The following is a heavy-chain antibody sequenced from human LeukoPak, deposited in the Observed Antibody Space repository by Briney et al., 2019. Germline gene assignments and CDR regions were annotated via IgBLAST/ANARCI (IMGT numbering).Heavy chain of an antibody. Sequence: GGSLRLSCAASGFTFSSYAMHWVRQAPGKGLEWVAVIPYDGSNKYYADSVKGRFTISRDNSKNTLYLQMNSLRAEDTAVYYCARDYCSGGSCYSENWFDPWGQGTLVTVSS. V-gene: IGHV3-30*04. CDR1: GFTFSSYA. J-gene: IGHJ5*02. D-gene: IGHD2-15*01. CDR3: ARDYCSGGSCYSENWFDP. CDR2: IPYDGSNK.